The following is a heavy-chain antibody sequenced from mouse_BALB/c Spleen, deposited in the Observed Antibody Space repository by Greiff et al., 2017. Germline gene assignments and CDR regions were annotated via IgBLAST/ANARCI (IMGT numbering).Heavy chain of an antibody. CDR2: ISNGGGST. CDR3: ARHTICYYGSSSWIAY. CDR1: GFTFSSYT. J-gene: IGHJ3*01. V-gene: IGHV5-12-2*01. D-gene: IGHD1-1*01. Sequence: EVKLVESGGGLVQPGGSLKLSCAASGFTFSSYTMSWVRQTPEKRLEWVAYISNGGGSTYYPDTVKGRFTISRDNATNTLYLQMSSLKCEDTAMYYCARHTICYYGSSSWIAYWGQGTLVTVSA.